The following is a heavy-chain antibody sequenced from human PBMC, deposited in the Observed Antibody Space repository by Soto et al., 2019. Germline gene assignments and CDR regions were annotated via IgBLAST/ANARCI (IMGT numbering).Heavy chain of an antibody. CDR2: INPSGGST. J-gene: IGHJ3*02. D-gene: IGHD3-22*01. CDR1: GYTFTSYY. Sequence: GASVKVSCKASGYTFTSYYMHWVRQAPGQGLEWMGIINPSGGSTSYAQKFQGRVTMTRDTSTSTVYMELSSLRSEDTAVYYCARESLGYYDSSGPGAFDIWGQGTMVTVS. CDR3: ARESLGYYDSSGPGAFDI. V-gene: IGHV1-46*01.